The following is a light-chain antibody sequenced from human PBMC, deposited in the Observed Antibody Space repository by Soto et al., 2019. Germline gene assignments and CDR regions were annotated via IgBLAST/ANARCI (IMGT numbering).Light chain of an antibody. J-gene: IGKJ5*01. CDR2: CAA. CDR1: HTVLSSCNNNNC. Sequence: DLVLTRSPDSLPVSLARRSTIKYRSTHTVLSSCNNNNCLAWYQQQPGRPPTQLIYCAATRESGVPDRFSGSGSGTDFSLTIVSLLAEDVVVYYCQQYYSTPAITFGQGTRLDIK. CDR3: QQYYSTPAIT. V-gene: IGKV4-1*01.